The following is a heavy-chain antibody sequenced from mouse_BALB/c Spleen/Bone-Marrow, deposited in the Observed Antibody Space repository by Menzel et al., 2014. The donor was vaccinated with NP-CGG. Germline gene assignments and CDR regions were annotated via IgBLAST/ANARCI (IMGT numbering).Heavy chain of an antibody. CDR3: ARLGYYGAMAY. CDR1: RFDFSRYW. J-gene: IGHJ4*01. Sequence: EVMLVESGGGLVLPGGSLKLSCAASRFDFSRYWMTWVRQAPGKGLEWIGEIKPDSRTINYSPSLKEKFIISRDNAKSTLYLQMSKVRSEDTALYYCARLGYYGAMAYWGQGTSVTVSS. CDR2: IKPDSRTI. D-gene: IGHD1-1*01. V-gene: IGHV4-1*02.